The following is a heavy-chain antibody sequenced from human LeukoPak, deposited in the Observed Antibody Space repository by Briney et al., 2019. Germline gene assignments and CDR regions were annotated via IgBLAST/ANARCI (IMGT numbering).Heavy chain of an antibody. CDR2: IIPIFGTA. J-gene: IGHJ4*02. CDR1: GGTFSSYA. CDR3: ARMGYCSSTSCAQAGGY. V-gene: IGHV1-69*13. D-gene: IGHD2-2*01. Sequence: SVKVSCKASGGTFSSYAISWVRQAPGQGLEWMGGIIPIFGTANYAQKFQGRVTITADESTSTAYMELSSLRSEDTAVYYCARMGYCSSTSCAQAGGYWGQGTLVTVSS.